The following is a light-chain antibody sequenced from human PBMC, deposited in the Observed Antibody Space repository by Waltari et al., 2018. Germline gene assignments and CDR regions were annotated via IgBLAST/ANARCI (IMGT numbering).Light chain of an antibody. V-gene: IGLV3-1*01. CDR2: EDS. J-gene: IGLJ1*01. Sequence: SYDLTQAPSESVSPGETATITCSGHALGTRYTAWYQQRPGQSPVLLLSEDSIRPSGVPERFSVSNSGDTATLTISGTQPLDEAVYFCQSWDTATGVIVFGTGTELTVL. CDR3: QSWDTATGVIV. CDR1: ALGTRY.